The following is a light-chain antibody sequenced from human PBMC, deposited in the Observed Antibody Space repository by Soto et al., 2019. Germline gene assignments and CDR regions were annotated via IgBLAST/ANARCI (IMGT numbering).Light chain of an antibody. CDR3: CSYVGSDSSFV. CDR1: SNDVGGYNF. V-gene: IGLV2-11*01. CDR2: DVS. Sequence: QSALTQPRSVSGSPGQSVTISCTGTSNDVGGYNFVSWYQQHPGKVPKLIIYDVSIRHSGVPDRFSGSKSGITASLTISGLQAEDEADYYCCSYVGSDSSFVFGSGTKLTVL. J-gene: IGLJ1*01.